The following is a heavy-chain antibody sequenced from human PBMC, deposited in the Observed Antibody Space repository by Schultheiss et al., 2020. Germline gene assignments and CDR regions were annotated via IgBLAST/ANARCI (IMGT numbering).Heavy chain of an antibody. Sequence: GGSLRLSCAASGFTFSSYAMTWVRQAPGKGLEWVSAISGSGGNTYYADSVKGRFTISRDNAKNSLYLQMNSLRAEDTAVYYCARDPGHYYYYGMDVWGQGTTVTVSS. CDR1: GFTFSSYA. CDR2: ISGSGGNT. CDR3: ARDPGHYYYYGMDV. J-gene: IGHJ6*02. V-gene: IGHV3-23*01.